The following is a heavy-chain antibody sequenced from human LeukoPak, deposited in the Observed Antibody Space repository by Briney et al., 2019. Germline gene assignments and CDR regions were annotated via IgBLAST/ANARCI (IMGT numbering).Heavy chain of an antibody. CDR3: ARDWEGYCVGTTCPAFDY. J-gene: IGHJ4*02. CDR1: GGTFSSYA. D-gene: IGHD2-2*01. CDR2: IIPVLGIP. V-gene: IGHV1-69*04. Sequence: ASVKVSCKASGGTFSSYAISWVRQAPGQGLEWMGRIIPVLGIPTYAQKFQGRVTINADKSTTTAYMELSSLRSDHTAVYFCARDWEGYCVGTTCPAFDYWGQGTLVTVSS.